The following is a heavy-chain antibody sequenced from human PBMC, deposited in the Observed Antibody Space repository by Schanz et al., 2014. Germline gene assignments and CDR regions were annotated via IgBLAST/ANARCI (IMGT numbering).Heavy chain of an antibody. CDR3: ARIGGSVFDY. J-gene: IGHJ4*02. D-gene: IGHD3-10*01. Sequence: EVQLVESGGGLVQPGGSLRLSCAASGFTFSAYYMDWVRQAPGKGLEWVSAISGSGGSTYYADSVKGRFTISRDNSKNTLYLQMNSLRAEDTAVYYCARIGGSVFDYWAQGTLVTVSS. V-gene: IGHV3-23*04. CDR2: ISGSGGST. CDR1: GFTFSAYY.